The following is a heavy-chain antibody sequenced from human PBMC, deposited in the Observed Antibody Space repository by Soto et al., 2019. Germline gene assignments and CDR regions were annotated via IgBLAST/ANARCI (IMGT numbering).Heavy chain of an antibody. Sequence: EVQLVESGGGLVKPGGSLRLSCAASGFTFTKAWMTWVRQTPGKGLEWVGRIKSRADGGTTDYAASVKDRFIISRDDSNDTLYLHMNRLKTDDTAVYYCTTASQWLPPYSWCQGALVTVSS. CDR2: IKSRADGGTT. J-gene: IGHJ4*02. V-gene: IGHV3-15*01. CDR3: TTASQWLPPYS. CDR1: GFTFTKAW. D-gene: IGHD6-19*01.